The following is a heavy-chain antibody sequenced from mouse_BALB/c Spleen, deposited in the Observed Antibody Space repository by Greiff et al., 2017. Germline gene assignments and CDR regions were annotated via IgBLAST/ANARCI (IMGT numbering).Heavy chain of an antibody. CDR2: IDPANGNT. V-gene: IGHV14-3*02. CDR3: ANHGNYGGAMDY. Sequence: VQLQQSGAELVKPGASVKLSCTASGFNIKDTYMHWVKQRPEQGLEWIGRIDPANGNTKYDQKFQGKATITADTSSNTAYLQLSSLTSEDTAVYYCANHGNYGGAMDYWGQGTSVTVSS. D-gene: IGHD2-1*01. CDR1: GFNIKDTY. J-gene: IGHJ4*01.